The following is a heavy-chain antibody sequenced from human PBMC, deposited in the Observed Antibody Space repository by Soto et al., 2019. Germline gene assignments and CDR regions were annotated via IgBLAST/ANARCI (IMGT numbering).Heavy chain of an antibody. CDR3: AGPGDCSGGTCHENWFDP. J-gene: IGHJ5*02. CDR2: IYYSGST. V-gene: IGHV4-39*01. Sequence: QLQLQESGPGLLKPSETLSLTCTVSGGSITSSTFSWGWIRQPPGKGLEWIGSIYYSGSTYCNPSLTSRVTISVDTSKMQLSLKRKSVTAADTAVYYCAGPGDCSGGTCHENWFDPWGQGSLVTVSS. D-gene: IGHD2-15*01. CDR1: GGSITSSTFS.